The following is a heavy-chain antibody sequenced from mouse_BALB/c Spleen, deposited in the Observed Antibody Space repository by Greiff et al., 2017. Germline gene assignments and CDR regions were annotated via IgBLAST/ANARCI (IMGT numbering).Heavy chain of an antibody. CDR2: IYPGNGGT. CDR3: ARSDYGGFAY. D-gene: IGHD1-1*01. V-gene: IGHV1-12*01. Sequence: QVQLKESGAELSRPGASVKMSCKASGYTFTSYNMHWVKQTPGQGLEWIGYIYPGNGGTNYNQKFKGKATLTADKSSSTAYMQISSQTSEDSSVYFCARSDYGGFAYWGQGTLVTVSA. CDR1: GYTFTSYN. J-gene: IGHJ3*01.